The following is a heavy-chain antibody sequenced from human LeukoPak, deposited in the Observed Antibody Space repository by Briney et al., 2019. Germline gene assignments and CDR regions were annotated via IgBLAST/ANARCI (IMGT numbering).Heavy chain of an antibody. CDR1: GYSISSGYY. CDR2: IYHSGST. J-gene: IGHJ5*02. V-gene: IGHV4-38-2*01. CDR3: ARGLSKRYNWNSWFDP. Sequence: SETLSLTCAVSGYSISSGYYWGWVRQPPGKGLEWIGSIYHSGSTYYNPSLKSRVTISVDTSKNQFSLKLSSVTAADTAVYYCARGLSKRYNWNSWFDPWGQGTLVTVSS. D-gene: IGHD1-1*01.